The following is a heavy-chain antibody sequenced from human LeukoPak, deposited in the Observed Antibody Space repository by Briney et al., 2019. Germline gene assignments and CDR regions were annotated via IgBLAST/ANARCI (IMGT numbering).Heavy chain of an antibody. CDR2: INDYTGDS. Sequence: SETLSLTCTVLGGSFTDYFWTWIRHSPGKGLEWMGEINDYTGDSKYNPSLNSRVSISLEKSKTRLALELRSVTAADTAVYYCARGRIAKIVVGHSFSYGMDVWGQGTTVTVSS. D-gene: IGHD3-22*01. CDR1: GGSFTDYF. CDR3: ARGRIAKIVVGHSFSYGMDV. J-gene: IGHJ6*02. V-gene: IGHV4-34*01.